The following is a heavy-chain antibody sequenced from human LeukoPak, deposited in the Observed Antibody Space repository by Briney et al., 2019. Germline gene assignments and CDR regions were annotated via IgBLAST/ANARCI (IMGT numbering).Heavy chain of an antibody. CDR1: GYTFTSYG. CDR2: ISAYNGNT. Sequence: ASVKVSCKASGYTFTSYGISWVRQAPGQGLEWMGWISAYNGNTNYAQKLQGRVTMTTDTSTSTAHMELRSLRSDDTAVYYCARDRELLWFGELSNYFDYWGQGTLVTVSS. V-gene: IGHV1-18*01. CDR3: ARDRELLWFGELSNYFDY. J-gene: IGHJ4*02. D-gene: IGHD3-10*01.